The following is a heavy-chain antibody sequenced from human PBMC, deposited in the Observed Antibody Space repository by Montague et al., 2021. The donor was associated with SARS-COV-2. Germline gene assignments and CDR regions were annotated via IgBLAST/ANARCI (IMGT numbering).Heavy chain of an antibody. Sequence: SETLSLTCTVSGGSIRSSSCYWVWIRQPPGKGLEWIGSISSSGYTYYNPSLKSRVTIFVDTSKNQFSLKLSSVTAADTAVYYCARDYDDYLDFWGQGNLVTVSS. CDR1: GGSIRSSSCY. V-gene: IGHV4-39*01. CDR3: ARDYDDYLDF. J-gene: IGHJ4*02. CDR2: ISSSGYT. D-gene: IGHD4-17*01.